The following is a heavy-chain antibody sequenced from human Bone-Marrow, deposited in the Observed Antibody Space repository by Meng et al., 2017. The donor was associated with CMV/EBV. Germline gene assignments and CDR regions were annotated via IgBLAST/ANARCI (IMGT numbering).Heavy chain of an antibody. CDR3: AALYSGYATPDRGRIY. V-gene: IGHV1-69*10. D-gene: IGHD5-12*01. CDR1: GGTFSSYA. CDR2: IIPILGIA. J-gene: IGHJ4*02. Sequence: SVKVSCKASGGTFSSYAISWVRQAPGQGLEWMGGIIPILGIANYAQKFQGRVTITADKSTSTAYMELSSLRSEDTALYYCAALYSGYATPDRGRIYWGQGTLVTVSS.